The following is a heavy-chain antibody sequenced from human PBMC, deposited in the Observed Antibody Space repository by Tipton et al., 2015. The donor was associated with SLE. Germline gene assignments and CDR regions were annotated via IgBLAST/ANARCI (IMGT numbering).Heavy chain of an antibody. CDR2: TSHTGKT. CDR3: AREIGGGSNDY. J-gene: IGHJ4*02. V-gene: IGHV4-4*01. Sequence: TLSLTCAVSGVSISSEDWWSWFRQPPGEGLVWIAETSHTGKTNYNPPLRTRVTISLDKSNNQFSLRLNSLTAADTAIYFCAREIGGGSNDYWGQGTLVTVSS. D-gene: IGHD1-26*01. CDR1: GVSISSEDW.